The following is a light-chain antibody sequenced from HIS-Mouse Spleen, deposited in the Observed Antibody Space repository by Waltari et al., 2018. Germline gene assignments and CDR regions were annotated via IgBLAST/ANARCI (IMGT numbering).Light chain of an antibody. Sequence: QSALTQPASVSGSPGQSITISCTGTSSDVGSYNLFPWYQQHPGKAPKLMIYEGSKRPSRVSNRFSGSKSGNTASLTISGLQAEDEADYYCCSYAGSSTWVFGGGTKLTVL. CDR3: CSYAGSSTWV. V-gene: IGLV2-23*01. CDR2: EGS. CDR1: SSDVGSYNL. J-gene: IGLJ3*02.